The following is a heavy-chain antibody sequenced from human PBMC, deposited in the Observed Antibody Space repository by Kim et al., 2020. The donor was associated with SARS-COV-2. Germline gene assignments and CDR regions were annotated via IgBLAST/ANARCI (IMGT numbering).Heavy chain of an antibody. CDR2: IYYSGST. Sequence: SETLSLTCTVSGGSISSCSYYWGWLRQPPGKGLEWIGSIYYSGSTYYNPSLKGPVTISVDTSKNQFSLKLSSVTAADTAVYYCAGLDTSYYYGSGSPLGAFDIWGQGTMVTVSS. D-gene: IGHD3-10*01. J-gene: IGHJ3*02. V-gene: IGHV4-39*01. CDR3: AGLDTSYYYGSGSPLGAFDI. CDR1: GGSISSCSYY.